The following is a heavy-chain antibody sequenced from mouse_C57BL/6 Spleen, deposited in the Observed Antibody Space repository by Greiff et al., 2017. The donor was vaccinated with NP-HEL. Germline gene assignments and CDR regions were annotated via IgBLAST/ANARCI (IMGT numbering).Heavy chain of an antibody. CDR2: INPYNGDT. J-gene: IGHJ3*01. D-gene: IGHD4-1*01. CDR1: GYSFTGYF. Sequence: VQLKESGPELVKPGDSVKISCKASGYSFTGYFMNWVMQSHGKSLEWIGRINPYNGDTFYNQKFKGKATLTVDKSSRTAHMGLRSLTSEDSAVYYCARSELTGPFADWGKGTLVTVAA. V-gene: IGHV1-20*01. CDR3: ARSELTGPFAD.